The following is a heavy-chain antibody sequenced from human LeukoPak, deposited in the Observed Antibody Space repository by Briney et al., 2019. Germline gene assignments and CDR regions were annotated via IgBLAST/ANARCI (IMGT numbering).Heavy chain of an antibody. CDR1: GGSISSSSYY. J-gene: IGHJ6*03. D-gene: IGHD6-13*01. V-gene: IGHV4-39*01. Sequence: PSETLSLTCTVSGGSISSSSYYWGWIRQPPGKGLEWIGCIYYSGSTYYNPSLKSRVTISVDTSNNQFSLKLSSVTAADTAVYYCARHEESAAAAMYYYYYMDVWGKGTTVTVSS. CDR2: IYYSGST. CDR3: ARHEESAAAAMYYYYYMDV.